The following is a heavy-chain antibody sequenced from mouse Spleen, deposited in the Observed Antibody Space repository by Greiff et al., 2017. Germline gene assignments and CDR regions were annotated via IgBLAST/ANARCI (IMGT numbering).Heavy chain of an antibody. Sequence: QVQLQQSGAELVRPGASVKLSCKASGYTFTDYYINWVKQRPGQGLEWIARIYPGSGNTYYNEKFKGKATLTAEKSSSIAYMQLSSLTSEDSAVYFCARRNWDDAMDYWGQGTSVTVSS. V-gene: IGHV1-76*01. CDR1: GYTFTDYY. J-gene: IGHJ4*01. CDR2: IYPGSGNT. D-gene: IGHD4-1*01. CDR3: ARRNWDDAMDY.